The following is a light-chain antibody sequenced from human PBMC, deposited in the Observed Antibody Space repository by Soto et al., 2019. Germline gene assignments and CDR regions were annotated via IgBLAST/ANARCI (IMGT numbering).Light chain of an antibody. CDR3: SSYSSSSTVV. CDR1: SSDVGDYDY. V-gene: IGLV2-14*03. J-gene: IGLJ2*01. CDR2: DVS. Sequence: QSALTQPASVSGSPGQSITISCTGTSSDVGDYDYVSWYQQHPGKAPKLVIYDVSNRPSGVSNRFSGSKSGNTASLTISGLQAEDEADSYCSSYSSSSTVVFGEGTKLNVL.